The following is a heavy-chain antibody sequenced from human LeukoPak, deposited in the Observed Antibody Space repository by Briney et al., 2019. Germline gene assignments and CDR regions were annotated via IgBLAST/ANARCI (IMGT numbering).Heavy chain of an antibody. CDR1: GFTFSDYY. D-gene: IGHD7-27*01. CDR2: ITSSGDTI. V-gene: IGHV3-11*01. Sequence: GGSLRLSCAASGFTFSDYYMSWIRQVPGKGLEWVSYITSSGDTIYYADSVKGRFTISRDIPENSEYLQMNSLRAEDTAVYYCAREGGNWGEGYFDYWGQGTLVTVSS. CDR3: AREGGNWGEGYFDY. J-gene: IGHJ4*02.